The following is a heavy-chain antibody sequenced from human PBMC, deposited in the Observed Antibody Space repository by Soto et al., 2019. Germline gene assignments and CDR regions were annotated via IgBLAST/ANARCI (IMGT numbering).Heavy chain of an antibody. CDR2: IYPGDSDT. V-gene: IGHV5-51*01. CDR1: GYSFTSYW. D-gene: IGHD3-10*01. Sequence: GESLKISCKGSGYSFTSYWIGWVRQMPGKGLEWMGIIYPGDSDTRYSPSFQGQVTISADKSISTAYLQWSSLKASDTAMYYCARWGDYYVSGILYYYYGMDVWGQGTTVTVSS. CDR3: ARWGDYYVSGILYYYYGMDV. J-gene: IGHJ6*02.